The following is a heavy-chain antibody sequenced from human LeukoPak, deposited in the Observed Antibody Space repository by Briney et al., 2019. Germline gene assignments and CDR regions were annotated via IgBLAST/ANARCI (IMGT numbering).Heavy chain of an antibody. D-gene: IGHD3-10*01. CDR2: IKQDGSGV. Sequence: PGGSLRLSCVGSGFTFSSHWMSWVRQAPGRGPEWVANIKQDGSGVDYMESVKGRFTISRDNAKSSLYLQMNSLRAEDTAIYYCEGDFIWGQGTPVTVSS. CDR3: EGDFI. V-gene: IGHV3-7*05. CDR1: GFTFSSHW. J-gene: IGHJ4*02.